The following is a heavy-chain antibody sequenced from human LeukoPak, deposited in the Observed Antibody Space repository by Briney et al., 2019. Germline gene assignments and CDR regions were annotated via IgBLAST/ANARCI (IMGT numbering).Heavy chain of an antibody. CDR3: SWVSGSYNHALDH. J-gene: IGHJ4*02. V-gene: IGHV3-15*01. D-gene: IGHD1-1*01. Sequence: GGSLRLSCVGSGFFFTDAWMTWVRQAPGKGLEWVGRIKSKGDGETKDYAAPVRGRFTISRDDSKNTIYLQMNSLKMEDTAVYYCSWVSGSYNHALDHWGQGILVTVSS. CDR1: GFFFTDAW. CDR2: IKSKGDGETK.